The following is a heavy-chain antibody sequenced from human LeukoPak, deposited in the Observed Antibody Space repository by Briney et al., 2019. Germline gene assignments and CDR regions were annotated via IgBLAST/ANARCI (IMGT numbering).Heavy chain of an antibody. Sequence: ASMKVSCKASGYTFTSYGISWVRQAPGQGLEWMGWISAYNGNTNYAHKLQGRVTMITDTSTSTAYMELRSLRSDDTAVYYCARDREDIVVVPAAIRPHDAFDIWGQGTMVTVSS. D-gene: IGHD2-2*01. V-gene: IGHV1-18*01. CDR1: GYTFTSYG. J-gene: IGHJ3*02. CDR2: ISAYNGNT. CDR3: ARDREDIVVVPAAIRPHDAFDI.